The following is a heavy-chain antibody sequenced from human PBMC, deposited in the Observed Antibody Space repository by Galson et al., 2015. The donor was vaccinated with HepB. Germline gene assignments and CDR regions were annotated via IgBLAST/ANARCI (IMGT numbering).Heavy chain of an antibody. D-gene: IGHD3-10*01. CDR2: INPNSGGT. J-gene: IGHJ4*02. Sequence: SVKVSCKASGYTFTGYYMHWVRQAPGQGLEWMGWINPNSGGTNYAQKFQGRVTMTRDTSISTAYMELSRLRSDDTAVYYCARTSRGLQKLGASRSTGSFDYWGQGTLVTVSS. V-gene: IGHV1-2*02. CDR3: ARTSRGLQKLGASRSTGSFDY. CDR1: GYTFTGYY.